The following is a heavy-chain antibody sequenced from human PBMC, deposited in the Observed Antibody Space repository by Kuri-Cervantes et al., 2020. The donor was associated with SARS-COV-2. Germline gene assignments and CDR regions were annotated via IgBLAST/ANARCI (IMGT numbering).Heavy chain of an antibody. CDR2: ISAYNGNT. Sequence: ASVKVSCKASGYTFTSYGISWVRQAPGQGLEWMGWISAYNGNTNYAQKLQGRVTMTTDTSTSTAYMELRSLRSDDTAVYYCARGGVGYCSSTSCLFYYGMDVWGRGTTVTVSS. CDR3: ARGGVGYCSSTSCLFYYGMDV. D-gene: IGHD2-2*03. CDR1: GYTFTSYG. J-gene: IGHJ6*02. V-gene: IGHV1-18*01.